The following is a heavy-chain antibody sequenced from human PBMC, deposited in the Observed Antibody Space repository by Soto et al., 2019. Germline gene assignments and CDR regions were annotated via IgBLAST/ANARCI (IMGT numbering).Heavy chain of an antibody. CDR3: ARVPSFSTLDY. CDR1: GYTFTNYG. CDR2: ISAYNGDT. J-gene: IGHJ4*02. V-gene: IGHV1-18*04. Sequence: QVQLEQSGAEVKQPGASVKVSCKASGYTFTNYGVSWVRQAPGEGLECMGWISAYNGDTKYSQKFQGRVTMTTDTSTSTAYMELRSLRSDDTAVYYCARVPSFSTLDYWGQGSLVSVSS. D-gene: IGHD4-4*01.